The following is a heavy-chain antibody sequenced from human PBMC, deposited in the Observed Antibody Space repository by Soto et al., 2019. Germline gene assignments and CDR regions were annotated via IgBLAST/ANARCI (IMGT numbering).Heavy chain of an antibody. Sequence: GASVKVSCKASGYTFTSYGISWVRQAPGQGLEWMGGIIPIFGTANYAQKFQGRVTITADESTSTAYMELSSLRSEDTAVYYCAREEMATITVYYYYGMDVWGQGTTVTVSS. CDR1: GYTFTSYG. CDR3: AREEMATITVYYYYGMDV. V-gene: IGHV1-69*13. CDR2: IIPIFGTA. D-gene: IGHD5-12*01. J-gene: IGHJ6*02.